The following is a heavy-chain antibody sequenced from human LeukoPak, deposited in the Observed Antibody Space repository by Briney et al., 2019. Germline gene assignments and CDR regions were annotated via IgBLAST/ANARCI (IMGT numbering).Heavy chain of an antibody. Sequence: PGGSLRLSCVASGFTFSSYAMHWVRQAPGKGLEWVAVISYDGSNKYYADSVKGRFTISRDNAKNSLYLQMNSLRAEDTAVYYCARGGAGVRQGRFDFWGQGTLVTVSS. J-gene: IGHJ4*02. V-gene: IGHV3-30-3*01. D-gene: IGHD4-23*01. CDR3: ARGGAGVRQGRFDF. CDR1: GFTFSSYA. CDR2: ISYDGSNK.